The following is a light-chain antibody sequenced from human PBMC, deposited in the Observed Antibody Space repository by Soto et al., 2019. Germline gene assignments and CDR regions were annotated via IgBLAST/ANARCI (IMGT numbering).Light chain of an antibody. V-gene: IGLV2-14*01. CDR1: SSDVGGYKY. J-gene: IGLJ1*01. CDR3: SSYTSSSTRV. CDR2: DVS. Sequence: QPVLTQPASVSGSPGQSITISCTGTSSDVGGYKYVSWYQQHPGEAPKLMIYDVSNRPSGVSNRFSGSKSGNTASLTISGRQAEDEADYYCSSYTSSSTRVFGTGTKLTVL.